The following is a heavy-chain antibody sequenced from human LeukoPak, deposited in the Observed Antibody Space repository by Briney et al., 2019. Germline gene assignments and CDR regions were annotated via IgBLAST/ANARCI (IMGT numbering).Heavy chain of an antibody. CDR3: ARARTHYYGSGDTIDP. CDR2: ISYSGRT. D-gene: IGHD3-10*01. J-gene: IGHJ5*02. CDR1: GDSISGSSYY. V-gene: IGHV4-39*07. Sequence: PSETLSLTCTVSGDSISGSSYYWTWVRQPPGKGLEWVASISYSGRTYYKPSLKSRVTISVDTSKNQFSLKLSSVTAADTAVYYCARARTHYYGSGDTIDPWGQGTLVTVSS.